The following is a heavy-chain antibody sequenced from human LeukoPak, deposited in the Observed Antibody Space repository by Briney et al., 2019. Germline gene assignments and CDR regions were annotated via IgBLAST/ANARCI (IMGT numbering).Heavy chain of an antibody. V-gene: IGHV3-23*01. J-gene: IGHJ4*02. CDR3: AKDATPYNSIWDYFDC. Sequence: GGSLRLSCDASGFTFRNFAMSWVRQAPGKGLEWVSGIGGGDDIHYADSVKGRFTVSRDDSQNRLFLQLNSLRAEDTAIYYCAKDATPYNSIWDYFDCWGQGTLVTVSS. CDR2: IGGGDDI. CDR1: GFTFRNFA. D-gene: IGHD1-1*01.